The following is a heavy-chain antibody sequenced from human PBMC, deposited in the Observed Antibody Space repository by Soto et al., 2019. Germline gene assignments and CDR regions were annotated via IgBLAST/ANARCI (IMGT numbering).Heavy chain of an antibody. V-gene: IGHV3-23*01. CDR3: AKKGLGSLATYCSTGDCHYAFDI. D-gene: IGHD2-15*01. Sequence: EVQLLESGGGLVQPGGSLRLSCAASGFTFGNYAMIWVRQAPGKGLEWVSTISGGGDGTYYADSVRGLFTISRENSRNTVYLQMNSLRAEDTAVYYCAKKGLGSLATYCSTGDCHYAFDIWGQGTMVTVSS. J-gene: IGHJ3*02. CDR2: ISGGGDGT. CDR1: GFTFGNYA.